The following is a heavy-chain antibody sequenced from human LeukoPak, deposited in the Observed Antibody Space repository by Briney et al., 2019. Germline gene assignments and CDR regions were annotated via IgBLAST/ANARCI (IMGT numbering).Heavy chain of an antibody. Sequence: ASVKVSCKASGYTFTSNGISWVRQAPGQGLEWMGWISAYNGNTNYEQRLQGRVTMTTDTSTSTAYMELRSLRSDDTAVYYCARDSVARLAFDIWGQGTMVTVSS. CDR2: ISAYNGNT. D-gene: IGHD6-19*01. CDR1: GYTFTSNG. CDR3: ARDSVARLAFDI. J-gene: IGHJ3*02. V-gene: IGHV1-18*01.